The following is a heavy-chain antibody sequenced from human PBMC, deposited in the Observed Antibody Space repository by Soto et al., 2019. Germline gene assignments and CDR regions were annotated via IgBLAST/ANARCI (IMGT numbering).Heavy chain of an antibody. CDR3: AREAQDYYFDH. Sequence: QVQLQESGPGLVKPSETLTLTCTVSPGSISSSYWSWIRQPPGRGLEWIGHVAYSGTTTYNPSLKTRGSISVSTSKRQFSLRLTSVTAADTAVYYCAREAQDYYFDHRGQRSLVTVSS. CDR1: PGSISSSY. J-gene: IGHJ5*02. CDR2: VAYSGTT. V-gene: IGHV4-59*01. D-gene: IGHD1-26*01.